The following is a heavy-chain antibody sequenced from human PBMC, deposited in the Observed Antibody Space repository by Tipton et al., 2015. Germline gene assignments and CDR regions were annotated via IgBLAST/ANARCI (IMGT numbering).Heavy chain of an antibody. J-gene: IGHJ6*02. CDR1: GFTFSSYS. CDR2: ISRSSSHI. CDR3: ARDGSRLPYNCYGMDV. D-gene: IGHD2-15*01. V-gene: IGHV3-21*01. Sequence: SLRLSCAASGFTFSSYSMSWVRQAPGKGLEWVSSISRSSSHIYYADSLRGRFNISRDNAKNSLYLQVNSLRAEDTAVYHCARDGSRLPYNCYGMDVWGQGATVTVSS.